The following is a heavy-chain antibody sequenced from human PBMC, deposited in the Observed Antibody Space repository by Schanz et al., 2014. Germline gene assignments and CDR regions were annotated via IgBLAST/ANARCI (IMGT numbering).Heavy chain of an antibody. CDR1: GFSFSSYA. CDR2: ISGSGAST. Sequence: EVQLLESGGGLVQPGGSLRLSCEASGFSFSSYAINWVRQAPGKGLEWVSGISGSGASTYYADSVKGRFTISRDNSNKTVDLQMNSLRAEDTAVYYCAKDAENTAMITDYFDYWGQGTLVTVSS. CDR3: AKDAENTAMITDYFDY. D-gene: IGHD5-18*01. J-gene: IGHJ4*02. V-gene: IGHV3-23*01.